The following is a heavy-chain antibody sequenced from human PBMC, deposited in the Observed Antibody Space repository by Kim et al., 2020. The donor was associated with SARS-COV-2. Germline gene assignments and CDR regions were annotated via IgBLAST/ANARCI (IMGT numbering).Heavy chain of an antibody. J-gene: IGHJ6*02. CDR3: STWRLGTYGMYV. V-gene: IGHV3-66*01. CDR1: GFTVSSNY. D-gene: IGHD1-1*01. Sequence: GGSLRLSCVASGFTVSSNYMSWVRQAPGKGLEWVSVIYSGGSTYYADYVKGRFSISRDNSKNTPYLQLISLLAADTAADYCSTWRLGTYGMYVWGQ. CDR2: IYSGGST.